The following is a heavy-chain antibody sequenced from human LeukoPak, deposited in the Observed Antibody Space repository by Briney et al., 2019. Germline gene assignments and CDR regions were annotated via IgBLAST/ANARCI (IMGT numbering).Heavy chain of an antibody. V-gene: IGHV4-39*07. CDR1: GGSISSSSYY. J-gene: IGHJ4*02. CDR3: ARERSLAGVDY. D-gene: IGHD3-16*01. Sequence: SETLSLTCTVSGGSISSSSYYWGWIRQPPGKGLEWIGSIYYSGSTYYNPSLKSRVTISVDTSKNQFSLKLSSVTAADTAVYYCARERSLAGVDYWGQGTLATVSS. CDR2: IYYSGST.